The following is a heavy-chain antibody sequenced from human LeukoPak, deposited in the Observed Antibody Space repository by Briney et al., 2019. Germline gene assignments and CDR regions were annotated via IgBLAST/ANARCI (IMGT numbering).Heavy chain of an antibody. CDR3: ARGYDY. D-gene: IGHD1-26*01. V-gene: IGHV3-48*01. CDR1: GFTVSSNY. CDR2: ISSSSSTI. J-gene: IGHJ4*02. Sequence: PGGSLRLSCAASGFTVSSNYMSWVRQAPGKGLEWVSYISSSSSTIYYADSVKGRFTISRDNAKNSLYLQMNSLRAEDTAVYYCARGYDYWGQGTLVTVSS.